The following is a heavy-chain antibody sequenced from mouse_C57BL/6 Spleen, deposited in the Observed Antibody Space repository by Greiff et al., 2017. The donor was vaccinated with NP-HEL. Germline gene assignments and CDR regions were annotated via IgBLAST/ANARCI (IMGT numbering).Heavy chain of an antibody. CDR1: GYTFTDYN. D-gene: IGHD1-1*01. Sequence: EVQLQQSGPELVKPGASVKMSCKASGYTFTDYNMHWVKQSHGKSLEWIGYINPNNGGTSYNQKFKGKATLTVNKSSSTAYMELRSLTSEDSAVYYCARATTVVGDFDYWGQGTTLTVSS. CDR2: INPNNGGT. V-gene: IGHV1-22*01. CDR3: ARATTVVGDFDY. J-gene: IGHJ2*01.